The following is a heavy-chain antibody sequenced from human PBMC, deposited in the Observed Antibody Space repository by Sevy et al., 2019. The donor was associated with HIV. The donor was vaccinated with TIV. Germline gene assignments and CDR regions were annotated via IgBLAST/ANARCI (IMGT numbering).Heavy chain of an antibody. J-gene: IGHJ3*02. CDR2: IYGSGSTT. CDR1: GFTVVSYA. Sequence: GGSLRLSCKPSGFTVVSYAMNWVRQAPGKGLEWVSTIYGSGSTTYHADSLRGRFSISRDDSKNTLYLQMNSLKTEDTAVYYCAGGRFDSSGSFDAFDIWGQGTMVTVPS. CDR3: AGGRFDSSGSFDAFDI. D-gene: IGHD3-22*01. V-gene: IGHV3-23*01.